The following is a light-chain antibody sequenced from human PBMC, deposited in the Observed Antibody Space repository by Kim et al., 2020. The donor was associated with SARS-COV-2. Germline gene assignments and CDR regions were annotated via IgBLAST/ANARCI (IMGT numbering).Light chain of an antibody. CDR2: QDS. Sequence: VSPGQTASITCSGDKLGDKYACWYQQKPGQSPVLVVYQDSKRPSGIPERFSGSNAGNTATLTISGTQAMDEADYYCQAWDSSTYVVFGGGTQLTVL. V-gene: IGLV3-1*01. J-gene: IGLJ2*01. CDR3: QAWDSSTYVV. CDR1: KLGDKY.